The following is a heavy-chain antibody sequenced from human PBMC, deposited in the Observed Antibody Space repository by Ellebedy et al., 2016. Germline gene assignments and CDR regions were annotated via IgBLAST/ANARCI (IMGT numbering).Heavy chain of an antibody. CDR2: ISYDGSNK. CDR1: GFTFSSYA. V-gene: IGHV3-30*04. D-gene: IGHD3-9*01. J-gene: IGHJ6*02. CDR3: ARAGYDILTGYLSYGMDV. Sequence: GGSLRLXXAASGFTFSSYAMHWVRQAPGKGLEWVAVISYDGSNKYYADSVKGRFTISRDNSKNTLYLQMNSLRAEDTAVYYCARAGYDILTGYLSYGMDVWGQGTTVTVSS.